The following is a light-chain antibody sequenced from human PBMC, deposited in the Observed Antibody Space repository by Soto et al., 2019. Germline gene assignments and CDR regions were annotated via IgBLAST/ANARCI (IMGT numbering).Light chain of an antibody. V-gene: IGKV3D-15*01. J-gene: IGKJ5*01. CDR2: AAS. Sequence: ETVMTQSPVTLSVSPGDTATLSCRASQRVSSHLAWYQQKPGQAPRLLIYAASTRATGTPARFSGSGSGTDFTPTISSLQSQDFALYYCQQYNKWPLITFGQGTRVEIK. CDR1: QRVSSH. CDR3: QQYNKWPLIT.